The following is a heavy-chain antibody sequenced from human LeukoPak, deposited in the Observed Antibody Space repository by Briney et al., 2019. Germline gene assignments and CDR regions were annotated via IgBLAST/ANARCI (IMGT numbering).Heavy chain of an antibody. CDR3: ARHDNSSGYPFHQNWYFDL. D-gene: IGHD6-19*01. V-gene: IGHV4-39*01. CDR2: LYYSGTT. CDR1: GGSISGSSYY. J-gene: IGHJ2*01. Sequence: PSETLSLTCTVSGGSISGSSYYWGWIRQPPGKGLEWIGSLYYSGTTYYNPSLKSRVTISVDTSKNQFSLKLTSVTAADTAVYYCARHDNSSGYPFHQNWYFDLWGRGTLVTVSS.